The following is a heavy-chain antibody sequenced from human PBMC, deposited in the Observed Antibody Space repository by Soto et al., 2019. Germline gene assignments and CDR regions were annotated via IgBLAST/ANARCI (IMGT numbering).Heavy chain of an antibody. D-gene: IGHD5-12*01. Sequence: GGSLRLSCAASGFTFSSYEMDWVRQAPGKGLEWVAYISSSGVIVYGESVKGRFTISRDNAANSLYLQMNSLTAEDTAVYYCTKEKSVMYSGYDAFDIWGRGTMVTVSS. CDR1: GFTFSSYE. CDR2: ISSSGVI. J-gene: IGHJ3*02. CDR3: TKEKSVMYSGYDAFDI. V-gene: IGHV3-48*03.